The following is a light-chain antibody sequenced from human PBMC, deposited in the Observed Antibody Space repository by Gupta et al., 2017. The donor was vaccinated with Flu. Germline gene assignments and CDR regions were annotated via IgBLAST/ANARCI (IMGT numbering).Light chain of an antibody. Sequence: DIQMTQSPSSLSASVGDRVTITCRASQSISSYLNWYQQKPGKAPKLLIYTASSLQSGVPSRFSGSGSGTDFTLTINSLQPEDFATYSCQQSYNSPYTFGQGTKLEIK. V-gene: IGKV1-39*01. CDR3: QQSYNSPYT. J-gene: IGKJ2*01. CDR2: TAS. CDR1: QSISSY.